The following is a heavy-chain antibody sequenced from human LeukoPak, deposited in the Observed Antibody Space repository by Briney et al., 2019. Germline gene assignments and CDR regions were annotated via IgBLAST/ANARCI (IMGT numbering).Heavy chain of an antibody. V-gene: IGHV1-2*02. CDR2: INPNSGGT. D-gene: IGHD2-2*01. Sequence: ASVKVSCKASGYTFTGYYMHWVRQAPGQGLEWMGWINPNSGGTNYAQKFQGRVTMTRDTSISTAYMELSRLRSDDTAVYYCAREYCSSTSCYPAFDIWGQGTMVTVSS. CDR3: AREYCSSTSCYPAFDI. J-gene: IGHJ3*02. CDR1: GYTFTGYY.